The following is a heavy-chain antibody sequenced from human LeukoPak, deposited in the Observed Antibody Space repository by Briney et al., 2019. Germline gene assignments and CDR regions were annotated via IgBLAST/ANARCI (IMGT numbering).Heavy chain of an antibody. V-gene: IGHV5-10-1*01. D-gene: IGHD3-10*02. CDR1: GSIFTSYW. Sequence: GASLQISCKCSGSIFTSYWIIWVRQLPGKGAEWMGRIDTSDSYTTYSPSFQGHVTISADKSINTAYVQWSSLKASDTAMYYCTCSGSFYNPPDFWGQGTLVTVSS. J-gene: IGHJ4*02. CDR3: TCSGSFYNPPDF. CDR2: IDTSDSYT.